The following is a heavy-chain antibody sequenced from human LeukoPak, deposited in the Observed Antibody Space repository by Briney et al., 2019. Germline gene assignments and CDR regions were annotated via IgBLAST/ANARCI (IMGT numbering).Heavy chain of an antibody. CDR1: GFTFSSYW. J-gene: IGHJ4*02. V-gene: IGHV3-7*01. CDR2: IKQDGSEK. CDR3: ARDLFRGGRLFDY. Sequence: GGSLRLSCAASGFTFSSYWMSWVRQAPGKGLEWVANIKQDGSEKYYVDSVKGRFTISRDNAKNSLYLQMNSLRAEDTAVYYCARDLFRGGRLFDYWGQGTLVTVSS. D-gene: IGHD1-26*01.